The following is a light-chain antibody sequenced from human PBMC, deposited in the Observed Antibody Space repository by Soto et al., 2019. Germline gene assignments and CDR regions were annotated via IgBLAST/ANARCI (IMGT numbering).Light chain of an antibody. J-gene: IGLJ3*02. V-gene: IGLV1-44*01. CDR2: ANS. Sequence: QSVLTQPPSVSGAPGQSVSISCSRTTSNIGSNTVNWYQQVPGTAPKLLVYANSQRRSGVSGRLSGSKSGTSASLAFSALQSEDEADYYCATWDDSRNGWVFGGGTKLTVL. CDR3: ATWDDSRNGWV. CDR1: TSNIGSNT.